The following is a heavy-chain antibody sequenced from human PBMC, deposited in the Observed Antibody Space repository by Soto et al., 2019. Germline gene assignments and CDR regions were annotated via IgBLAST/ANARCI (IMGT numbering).Heavy chain of an antibody. J-gene: IGHJ4*02. CDR2: INGGNGNT. CDR3: ARDGLVGGNINFDY. D-gene: IGHD1-26*01. V-gene: IGHV1-3*01. CDR1: GYTFTNYA. Sequence: ASVKVSCKASGYTFTNYAIHWVRQAPGQRLEWMGWINGGNGNTKYSQKFQDRVTITRDTSASTAYMEVSSLRTEDTAVYYCARDGLVGGNINFDYWGQGTLVTVYS.